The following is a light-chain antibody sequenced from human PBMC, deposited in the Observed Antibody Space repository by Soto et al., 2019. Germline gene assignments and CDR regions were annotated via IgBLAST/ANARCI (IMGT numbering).Light chain of an antibody. Sequence: EIVLTQSPATLSLSPGERATLSCRASQSVGSFLAWYQHKPGQAPRLLIYDASTRAPGIPARFSGSRFATDFTLTISSLEPEDFAVYYCHQRSNLWTFGQGTKVEIK. CDR3: HQRSNLWT. CDR2: DAS. CDR1: QSVGSF. J-gene: IGKJ1*01. V-gene: IGKV3-11*01.